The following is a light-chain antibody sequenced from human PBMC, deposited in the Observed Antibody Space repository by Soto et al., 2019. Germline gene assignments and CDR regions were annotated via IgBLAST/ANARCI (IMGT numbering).Light chain of an antibody. V-gene: IGKV3-20*01. CDR1: QSVTNRY. CDR2: GAS. J-gene: IGKJ1*01. Sequence: EIVLTQSPGTLSLSPGERAPLSCRASQSVTNRYLAWYRQKPGQAPRLLIFGASIRDTGIPDRFSGSGSGTDFTLTINRLEPEDFAVYYCQQYGSSPGTFGQGTKVDI. CDR3: QQYGSSPGT.